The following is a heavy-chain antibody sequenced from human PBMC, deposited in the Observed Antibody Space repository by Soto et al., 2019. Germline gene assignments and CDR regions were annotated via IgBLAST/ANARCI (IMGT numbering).Heavy chain of an antibody. CDR2: ISYDGSNK. Sequence: QVQLVESGGGVVQPGRSLRLSCAASGFTFSSYGMHWVRQAPGKGLEWVAVISYDGSNKYYADSVKGRFTISRDNSKNTLYLQMNSLRAEDTAVYYCAKDIHTMIVVVINSLFDYWGQGTLDTVSS. V-gene: IGHV3-30*18. J-gene: IGHJ4*02. CDR3: AKDIHTMIVVVINSLFDY. CDR1: GFTFSSYG. D-gene: IGHD3-22*01.